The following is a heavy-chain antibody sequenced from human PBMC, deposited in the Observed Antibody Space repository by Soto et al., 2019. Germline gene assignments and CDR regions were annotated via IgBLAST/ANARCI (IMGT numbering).Heavy chain of an antibody. CDR3: TTRTYDPPH. CDR2: IKTKSDGETT. D-gene: IGHD3-22*01. CDR1: GFTFSNGW. J-gene: IGHJ4*02. V-gene: IGHV3-15*07. Sequence: EVQLVESGGGLVKPGGSLRLSCVASGFTFSNGWMNWVRQAPGKGLEWVGHIKTKSDGETTEYAGPVKGRFTISRDDPTSTLYLQMYSLQTEDTGVYYCTTRTYDPPHWGQGPLVTVSS.